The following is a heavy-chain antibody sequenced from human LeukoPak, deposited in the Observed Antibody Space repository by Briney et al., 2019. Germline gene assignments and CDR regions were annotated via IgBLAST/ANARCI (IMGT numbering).Heavy chain of an antibody. CDR3: ARGVAAAGTIDY. V-gene: IGHV4-34*01. CDR1: GGSFSGYY. D-gene: IGHD6-13*01. CDR2: INHSGST. Sequence: SETLSLTCAVYGGSFSGYYWSWIRQPPGKGLGWIGEINHSGSTNYNPSLKSRVTISVDTSKNQFSLKLSSVTAADTAVYYCARGVAAAGTIDYWGQGTLVTVSS. J-gene: IGHJ4*02.